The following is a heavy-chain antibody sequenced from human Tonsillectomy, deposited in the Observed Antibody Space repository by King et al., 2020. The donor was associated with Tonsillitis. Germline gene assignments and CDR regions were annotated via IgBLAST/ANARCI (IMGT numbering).Heavy chain of an antibody. CDR3: ARDVGHDSSGYFVPLEEY. CDR1: GFTFSNYW. CDR2: IKQDGSEK. V-gene: IGHV3-7*01. Sequence: VQLVESGGGLVQPGGSLRLSCAASGFTFSNYWMSWVRQAPGKGLEWVANIKQDGSEKYYVDSVKGRFTISRDNAKNSLYLQMNSLRAEDTGVYYCARDVGHDSSGYFVPLEEYWGQGTLVTVSS. J-gene: IGHJ4*02. D-gene: IGHD3-22*01.